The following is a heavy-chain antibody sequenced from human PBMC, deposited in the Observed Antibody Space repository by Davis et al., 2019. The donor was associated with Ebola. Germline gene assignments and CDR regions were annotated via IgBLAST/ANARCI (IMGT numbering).Heavy chain of an antibody. D-gene: IGHD1-26*01. CDR3: ARDWVRLFSWSYHPHYIDY. Sequence: ASVPVPCKASRYTFTGYYMHCVRQAPGQGLEWLGWINPNSGGTNYAQKFQGWVTMTRDTSISTAYMELSSLRSEDTAVYYCARDWVRLFSWSYHPHYIDYWGQGTLVTVSS. V-gene: IGHV1-2*04. CDR1: RYTFTGYY. J-gene: IGHJ4*02. CDR2: INPNSGGT.